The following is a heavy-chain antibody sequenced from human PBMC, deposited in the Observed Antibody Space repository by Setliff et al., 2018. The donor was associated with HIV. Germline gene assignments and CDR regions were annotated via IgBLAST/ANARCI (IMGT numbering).Heavy chain of an antibody. Sequence: PSETLSLTCSVSGGSVNSGNYHWAWIRQPAGKGLEWIGHIYTSGSPHYKSSLTSRLTISLDTSRNQFSLKLTSVTAADSATYYCARWVYNSAWSLDYWGQGTLVTVPS. CDR3: ARWVYNSAWSLDY. J-gene: IGHJ4*02. CDR2: IYTSGSP. V-gene: IGHV4-61*09. CDR1: GGSVNSGNYH. D-gene: IGHD6-19*01.